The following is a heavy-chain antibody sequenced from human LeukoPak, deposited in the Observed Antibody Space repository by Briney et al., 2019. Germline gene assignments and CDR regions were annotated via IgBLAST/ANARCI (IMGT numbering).Heavy chain of an antibody. CDR1: GFTFSSYW. J-gene: IGHJ6*02. V-gene: IGHV3-7*01. CDR3: AREDIVVVPAAESIYYYYGMDV. D-gene: IGHD2-2*01. Sequence: GGSLRLSCAASGFTFSSYWMSWVRQAPGKGLGWVANIKQDGSEKYYVDSVKGRFTISRDNAKNSLYLQMNSLRAEDTAVYYCAREDIVVVPAAESIYYYYGMDVWGQGTTVTVSS. CDR2: IKQDGSEK.